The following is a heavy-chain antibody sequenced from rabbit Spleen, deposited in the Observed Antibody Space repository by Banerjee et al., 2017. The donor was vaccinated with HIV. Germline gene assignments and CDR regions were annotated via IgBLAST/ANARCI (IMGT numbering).Heavy chain of an antibody. CDR3: ARDTSSSFSSYGMDL. CDR2: ISTSSGRI. CDR1: GFSFSSGYW. Sequence: QSLEGSGGDLVKPGASLALTCTASGFSFSSGYWICWFRQAPGKGPEWIACISTSSGRIYYASWAKGRFTISKTSSTTVTLQMTSLTAADTATYFCARDTSSSFSSYGMDLWGQGTLVTVS. J-gene: IGHJ6*01. D-gene: IGHD1-1*01. V-gene: IGHV1S40*01.